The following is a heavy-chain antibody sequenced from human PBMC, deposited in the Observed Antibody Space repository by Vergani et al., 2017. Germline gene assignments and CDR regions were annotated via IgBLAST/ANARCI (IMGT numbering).Heavy chain of an antibody. V-gene: IGHV3-48*03. D-gene: IGHD4-11*01. CDR2: ISSSGSTI. CDR1: GFTFSSYE. Sequence: EVQLLESGGGLVQPGGSLRLSCAASGFTFSSYEMNWVRQAPGKGLEWVSYISSSGSTIYYADSVKGRFTISRDNAKNSLYLQMNSLRAEDTAVYYCARDLATVTPFDYWGQGTLVTVSS. CDR3: ARDLATVTPFDY. J-gene: IGHJ4*02.